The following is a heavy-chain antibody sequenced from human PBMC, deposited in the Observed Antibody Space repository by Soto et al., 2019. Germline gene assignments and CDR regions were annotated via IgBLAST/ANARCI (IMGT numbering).Heavy chain of an antibody. CDR2: VYWDDDK. V-gene: IGHV2-5*02. CDR1: GFSLNTRDVG. CDR3: AHCRGGVASF. Sequence: QITLNESGPALVKPTQTLTLTCTFSGFSLNTRDVGVVWIRQPPGKALEWLGVVYWDDDKTYSPSLKSRLTVTKDPPKTQVVLRMTKMDPVDTATYYCAHCRGGVASFWGQGTLVTVSS. D-gene: IGHD3-16*01. J-gene: IGHJ4*02.